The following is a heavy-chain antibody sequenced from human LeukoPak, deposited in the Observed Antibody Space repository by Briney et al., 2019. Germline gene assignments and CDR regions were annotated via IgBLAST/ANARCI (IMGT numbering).Heavy chain of an antibody. CDR3: ARGTRRFLEWFNRVCWFDP. CDR1: GGSFSGYY. J-gene: IGHJ5*02. Sequence: PSETLSLTCAVYGGSFSGYYWSWIRQPPGKGLEWIGEINHSGSTNYNPSLKSRVTISVDTSKNQFSLKLSSVTAADTAVYYCARGTRRFLEWFNRVCWFDPWGQGTLVTVSS. CDR2: INHSGST. V-gene: IGHV4-34*01. D-gene: IGHD3-3*01.